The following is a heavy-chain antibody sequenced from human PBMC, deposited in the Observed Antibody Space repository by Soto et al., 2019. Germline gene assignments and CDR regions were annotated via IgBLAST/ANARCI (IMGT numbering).Heavy chain of an antibody. J-gene: IGHJ4*02. CDR2: IYYNDDR. CDR1: GFSFTTAGVA. Sequence: SGPTLVNPTQTLTLTCTFSGFSFTTAGVAVGWIRQTPGGALEWLTLIYYNDDRRFSPSLKTRLTITGDTSKNQVVLSLTNVDTGDPATYVCAHSDGGYEIIYFDFWGQGIPVTVSS. D-gene: IGHD5-12*01. CDR3: AHSDGGYEIIYFDF. V-gene: IGHV2-5*01.